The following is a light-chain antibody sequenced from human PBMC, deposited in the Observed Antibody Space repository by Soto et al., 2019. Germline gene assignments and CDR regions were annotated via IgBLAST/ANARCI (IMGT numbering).Light chain of an antibody. J-gene: IGKJ4*01. V-gene: IGKV3-15*01. CDR1: QSMGSN. Sequence: EVVMTQSTATMSVSPGERATLSCRASQSMGSNVAWYQQKPGQAPRLLIYGASTRAAGIPARFSGSRSGTEFTLTINSLQSEDFAVYYCQRYNNWPLTFGGGTKVDIK. CDR2: GAS. CDR3: QRYNNWPLT.